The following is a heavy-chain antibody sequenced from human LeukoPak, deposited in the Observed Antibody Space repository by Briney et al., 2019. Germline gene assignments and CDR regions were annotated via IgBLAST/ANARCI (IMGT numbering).Heavy chain of an antibody. CDR3: ATGRVSMVRGVNTNWFDL. D-gene: IGHD3-10*01. J-gene: IGHJ5*02. V-gene: IGHV4-34*01. CDR1: GRSFSGYY. Sequence: SETLSLTCAVYGRSFSGYYWSWIRQPPGKGLEWIGEINHSGSTNYNPSLKSRVTMSVDTSKNQFSLKLSSVTAADTAVYYCATGRVSMVRGVNTNWFDLWGQGTLVTVSS. CDR2: INHSGST.